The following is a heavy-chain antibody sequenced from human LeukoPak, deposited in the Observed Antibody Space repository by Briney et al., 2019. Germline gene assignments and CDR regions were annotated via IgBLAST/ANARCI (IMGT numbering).Heavy chain of an antibody. Sequence: SLRLSCAASGFTFSSYAMHWVRQAPGKGLEWVAVISYDGNNKYYADSVKGRFTISRDNSKNTLYLQMNSLRSEDTAVYYCASVEEDTAMERHWGQGTLVTVSS. CDR1: GFTFSSYA. CDR2: ISYDGNNK. V-gene: IGHV3-30-3*01. CDR3: ASVEEDTAMERH. J-gene: IGHJ4*02. D-gene: IGHD5-18*01.